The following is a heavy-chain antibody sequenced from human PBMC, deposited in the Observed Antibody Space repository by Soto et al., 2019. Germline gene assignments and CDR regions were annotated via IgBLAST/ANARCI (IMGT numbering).Heavy chain of an antibody. CDR2: INWNGSST. CDR3: ARCSSTSCYIMSSFDY. Sequence: EVQLVESGGGVVRPGGSLRLSCAASGFTFDDYAMSWVRQAPGKGLEWVAGINWNGSSTTYADSLKGRFTISRDNAKNSLHLQINSLRAEDTALYFCARCSSTSCYIMSSFDYWGHGTLVTVSS. J-gene: IGHJ4*01. V-gene: IGHV3-20*04. D-gene: IGHD2-2*02. CDR1: GFTFDDYA.